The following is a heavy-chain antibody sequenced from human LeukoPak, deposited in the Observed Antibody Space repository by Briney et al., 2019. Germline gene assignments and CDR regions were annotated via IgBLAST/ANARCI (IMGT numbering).Heavy chain of an antibody. J-gene: IGHJ4*02. CDR1: GFSFSSYA. CDR3: AKGESIFEY. Sequence: GGSLRLSCAASGFSFSSYAMGWVRQAPGKGLEWVSAITDSGTSTYYADSVKGRFTISRENSKNTLYLQMNSLRAEDTAAYYCAKGESIFEYWGQGTLVTVSS. CDR2: ITDSGTST. D-gene: IGHD3-10*01. V-gene: IGHV3-23*01.